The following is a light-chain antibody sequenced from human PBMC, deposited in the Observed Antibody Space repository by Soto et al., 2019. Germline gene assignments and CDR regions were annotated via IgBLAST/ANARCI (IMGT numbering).Light chain of an antibody. CDR3: QSYGSGIQGV. CDR2: EDN. V-gene: IGLV6-57*04. J-gene: IGLJ3*02. Sequence: NFMLTQPHSVSESPGKTVTISCTRSSGNIASNYVQWYQQRPGSAPTTVIYEDNLRPSGVPDRFSGSIDRSSNSASLTISGLKTKDEADYFCQSYGSGIQGVFGGGTKVTVL. CDR1: SGNIASNY.